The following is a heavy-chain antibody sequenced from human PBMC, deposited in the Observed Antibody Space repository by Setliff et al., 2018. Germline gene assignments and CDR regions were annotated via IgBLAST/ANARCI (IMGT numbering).Heavy chain of an antibody. J-gene: IGHJ4*02. Sequence: PGGSLRLSCAASGFTFSSYWMSWVRQAPGKGLEWVANIKQDGSEKYYADSVKGRFTISRDNSKNTLYLQMNNLRAEDTAVYYCAKELAVAGSCIDYWGQGTLVTVSS. V-gene: IGHV3-7*01. CDR3: AKELAVAGSCIDY. D-gene: IGHD6-19*01. CDR1: GFTFSSYW. CDR2: IKQDGSEK.